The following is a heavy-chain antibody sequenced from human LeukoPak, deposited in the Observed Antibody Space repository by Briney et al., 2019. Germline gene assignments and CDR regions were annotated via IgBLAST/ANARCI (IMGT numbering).Heavy chain of an antibody. Sequence: GGSLRLSCTASGFTFTSYAMHWVRQAPGKGLEWVSHISSSGSTIYYVDSVKGRFTISRDDAKKSAYLQMDSLRAEDTAVYYCAVVRGVMGYWGQGTLVTVSS. CDR3: AVVRGVMGY. J-gene: IGHJ4*02. CDR1: GFTFTSYA. D-gene: IGHD3-10*01. V-gene: IGHV3-48*04. CDR2: ISSSGSTI.